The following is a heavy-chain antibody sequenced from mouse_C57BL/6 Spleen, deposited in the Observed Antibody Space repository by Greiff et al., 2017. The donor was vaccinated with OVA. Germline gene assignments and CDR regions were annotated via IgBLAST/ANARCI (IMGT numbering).Heavy chain of an antibody. D-gene: IGHD2-4*01. Sequence: DVQLVESGGGLVKPGGSLKLSCAASGFTFSDYGMHWVRQAPEKGLEWVAYISSGSSTIYYADTVKGRFTISRDNAKNTLFLQMTSLRSEDTAMYYCARGRDYDGFAYWGQGTLVTVSA. CDR1: GFTFSDYG. CDR3: ARGRDYDGFAY. V-gene: IGHV5-17*01. CDR2: ISSGSSTI. J-gene: IGHJ3*01.